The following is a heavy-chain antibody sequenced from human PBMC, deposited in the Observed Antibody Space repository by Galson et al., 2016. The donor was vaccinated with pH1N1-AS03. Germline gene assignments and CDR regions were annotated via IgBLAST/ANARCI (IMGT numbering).Heavy chain of an antibody. CDR3: VMDTTTWMRFDY. Sequence: LTCTVSGGSISSSTYYWGWVRQPPGKGLEWIGNIYHSGSTYYNPSLKSRVTISLGKSKNQFSLKLNSVTAADTAVYFCVMDTTTWMRFDYWGQGSLVIVSS. CDR1: GGSISSSTYY. D-gene: IGHD1-1*01. V-gene: IGHV4-39*07. CDR2: IYHSGST. J-gene: IGHJ4*02.